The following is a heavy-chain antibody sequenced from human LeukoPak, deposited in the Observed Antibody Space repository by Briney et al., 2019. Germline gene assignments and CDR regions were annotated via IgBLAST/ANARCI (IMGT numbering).Heavy chain of an antibody. Sequence: GGSLRLSCAASGFTFSSYSMNWVRQAPGKGLEWVSVISSSSRNIYYADSVKGRFTISRDNAKSSLSLQMNSLRAEDTAVYYCASRGGIYYWGQGTLVAVSS. CDR2: ISSSSRNI. V-gene: IGHV3-21*01. CDR3: ASRGGIYY. CDR1: GFTFSSYS. J-gene: IGHJ4*02. D-gene: IGHD3-16*01.